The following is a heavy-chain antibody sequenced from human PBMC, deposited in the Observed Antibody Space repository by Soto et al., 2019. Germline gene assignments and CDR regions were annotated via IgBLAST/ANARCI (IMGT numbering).Heavy chain of an antibody. CDR1: GYTFTSYG. J-gene: IGHJ5*02. V-gene: IGHV1-18*01. D-gene: IGHD1-26*01. CDR3: AMASVSSYWFDP. Sequence: QVQLVQSGAEVKKPGASVKVSCKASGYTFTSYGISCVRQAPGQWLDWIGWISAYTGNTNYAQKLQGRFTMTTDTYTSTAYMELRSLRSDDTAVYYCAMASVSSYWFDPWGQGTLVTVSS. CDR2: ISAYTGNT.